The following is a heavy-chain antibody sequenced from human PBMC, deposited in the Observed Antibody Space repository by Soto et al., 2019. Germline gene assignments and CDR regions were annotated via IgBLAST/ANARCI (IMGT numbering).Heavy chain of an antibody. CDR2: FNYKSHG. CDR1: EFTFGSYG. CDR3: ARDLIYAGYYYYMDV. D-gene: IGHD3-10*01. V-gene: IGHV3-21*01. J-gene: IGHJ6*03. Sequence: EVQLVESGGGLVKPGGPLGRSCAASEFTFGSYGMNWVRQAPGRGREWVSSFNYKSHGDYADSVKGRFTISRDNAKNSLYLQMNSLRAEDTAVYFCARDLIYAGYYYYMDVWGIGTTVTVSS.